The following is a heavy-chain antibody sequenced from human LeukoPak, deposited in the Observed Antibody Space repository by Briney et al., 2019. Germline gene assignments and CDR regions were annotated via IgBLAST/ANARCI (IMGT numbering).Heavy chain of an antibody. D-gene: IGHD3-22*01. CDR1: GGTFSSYA. V-gene: IGHV1-69*05. Sequence: ASVKVSCKASGGTFSSYAISWVRQAPGQGLEWMGGIIPIFGTANYAQKFQGRVTITTDESTSTAYMELSSLRSEDTAVYYCARARRYYYDSSGYYSFDYWGQGTLVTVSS. J-gene: IGHJ4*02. CDR2: IIPIFGTA. CDR3: ARARRYYYDSSGYYSFDY.